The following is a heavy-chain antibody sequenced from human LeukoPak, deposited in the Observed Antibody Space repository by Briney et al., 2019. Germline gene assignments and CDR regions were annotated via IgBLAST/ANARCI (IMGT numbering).Heavy chain of an antibody. J-gene: IGHJ5*02. Sequence: ASVKVSCKASGYTFTSYGISWVRQAPGQGLEWMGWISAYNGNTNYAQKLQGRVTMTTDTSTSTAYMELRSLRSDDTAVYYCARGGGYCSSTSCARRYWFDPWGQGTLVTVSS. CDR3: ARGGGYCSSTSCARRYWFDP. CDR2: ISAYNGNT. V-gene: IGHV1-18*01. D-gene: IGHD2-2*01. CDR1: GYTFTSYG.